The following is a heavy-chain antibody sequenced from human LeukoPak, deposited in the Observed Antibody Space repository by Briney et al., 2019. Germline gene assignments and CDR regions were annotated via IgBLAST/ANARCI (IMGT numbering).Heavy chain of an antibody. Sequence: ASVKVSCKASGYTFTSYGISWVRQAPGQGLEWMGWISAYNGNTNYAQKLQGRVTMTSDISTSTAYMELRSLRSDDTAMYYCARDVMITFGGAHNWFDPWGQGTLVTVSS. CDR1: GYTFTSYG. V-gene: IGHV1-18*01. J-gene: IGHJ5*02. CDR2: ISAYNGNT. CDR3: ARDVMITFGGAHNWFDP. D-gene: IGHD3-16*01.